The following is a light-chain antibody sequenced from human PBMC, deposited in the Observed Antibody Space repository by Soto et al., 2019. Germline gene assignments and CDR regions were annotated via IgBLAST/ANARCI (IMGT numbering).Light chain of an antibody. Sequence: EIVLTQSTGELSRSPGESASRSCRYSQSVSSYYLAWYQQKPGQAPRPLIYAASSRATGIPDRFSGGGSGTEFTLTISSLQSDDVAVYYCQQYNNWPRTLGQGTKVDIK. CDR2: AAS. J-gene: IGKJ1*01. CDR1: QSVSSYY. CDR3: QQYNNWPRT. V-gene: IGKV3-20*01.